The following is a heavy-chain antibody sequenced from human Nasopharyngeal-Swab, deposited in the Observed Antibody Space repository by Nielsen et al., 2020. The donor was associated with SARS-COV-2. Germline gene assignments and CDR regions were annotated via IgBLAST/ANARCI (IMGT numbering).Heavy chain of an antibody. CDR1: GFTVSSNY. CDR2: IYSGGST. Sequence: GVLKISCAASGFTVSSNYMSWVRQAPGKGLAWVSVIYSGGSTYYADSAKGRFTISRDNSKNTLYLQMNSLRAEDTAVYYCARDKIAVAENVYYYYYGMDVWGQGTTVTVSS. D-gene: IGHD6-19*01. CDR3: ARDKIAVAENVYYYYYGMDV. V-gene: IGHV3-53*01. J-gene: IGHJ6*02.